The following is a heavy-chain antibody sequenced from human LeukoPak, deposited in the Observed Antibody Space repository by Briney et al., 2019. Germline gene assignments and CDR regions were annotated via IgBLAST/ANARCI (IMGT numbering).Heavy chain of an antibody. CDR1: GFTFSSYA. Sequence: TPGGSLRLSCAASGFTFSSYAMSWVRQAPGKGLEWVGRIKSKGDGETTDYTAPVKGRFTMSRDDSKATLYLQMNSLAAEDTAVYYCTTDLGLTMIRGVIVYWGQGALVTVSS. V-gene: IGHV3-15*01. CDR2: IKSKGDGETT. D-gene: IGHD3-10*01. J-gene: IGHJ4*02. CDR3: TTDLGLTMIRGVIVY.